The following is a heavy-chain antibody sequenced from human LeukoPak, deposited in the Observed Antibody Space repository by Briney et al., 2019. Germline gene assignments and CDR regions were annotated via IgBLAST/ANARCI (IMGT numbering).Heavy chain of an antibody. J-gene: IGHJ3*02. Sequence: SETLSLTCTVSGYSVSSTYYYWSWIRQPPGKGLEWIGYISYSGNTNYNPSLKGRVTISIDTSKNLFSLKLSSVTAADTAVYYCAGTVVGTTWRAFVIWGQGTMVTVSS. CDR3: AGTVVGTTWRAFVI. CDR2: ISYSGNT. CDR1: GYSVSSTYYY. V-gene: IGHV4-61*01. D-gene: IGHD1-26*01.